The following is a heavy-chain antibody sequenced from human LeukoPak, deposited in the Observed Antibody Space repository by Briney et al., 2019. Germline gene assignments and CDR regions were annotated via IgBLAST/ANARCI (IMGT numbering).Heavy chain of an antibody. CDR1: GFTFSSYG. D-gene: IGHD6-19*01. V-gene: IGHV3-30*18. CDR3: AKDAGIAVAGMSLGMDV. J-gene: IGHJ6*04. CDR2: ISYDGSNK. Sequence: GRSLRLSCAASGFTFSSYGMHWVRQAPGKGLEWVAVISYDGSNKYYADSMKGRFTISRDNSKNTLYLQMNSLRAEDTAVYYCAKDAGIAVAGMSLGMDVWGKGTTVTVSS.